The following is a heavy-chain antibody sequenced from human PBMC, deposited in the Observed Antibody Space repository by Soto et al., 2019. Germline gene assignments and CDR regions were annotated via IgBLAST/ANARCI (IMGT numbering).Heavy chain of an antibody. CDR1: GFTFSSYA. V-gene: IGHV3-23*01. D-gene: IGHD2-21*01. Sequence: GGSLRLSCAASGFTFSSYAMNWVRQAPGKGLEWVSAISGSGGSTYYADSVKGRFTISRDNSKNTLYLQMNSLRAEDTAVYYCAKDRWLFKMGYFDYWGQGTLVTVSS. J-gene: IGHJ4*02. CDR2: ISGSGGST. CDR3: AKDRWLFKMGYFDY.